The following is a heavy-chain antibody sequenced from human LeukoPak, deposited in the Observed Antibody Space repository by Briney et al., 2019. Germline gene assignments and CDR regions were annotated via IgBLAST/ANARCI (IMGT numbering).Heavy chain of an antibody. CDR2: INSDGSST. Sequence: AGGSLRLSCAASGFTFSSYWMHWVRQAPGKGLVWVSRINSDGSSTSYADSVKGRFTISRDNAKNTLYLQMNSLRAEDTAVYYCAREATYYDILTGYLNWFDPWGQGTLVTVSS. CDR3: AREATYYDILTGYLNWFDP. CDR1: GFTFSSYW. V-gene: IGHV3-74*01. D-gene: IGHD3-9*01. J-gene: IGHJ5*02.